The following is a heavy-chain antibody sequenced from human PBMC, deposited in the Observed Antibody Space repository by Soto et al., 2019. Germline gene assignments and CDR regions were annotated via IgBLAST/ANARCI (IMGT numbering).Heavy chain of an antibody. J-gene: IGHJ4*02. CDR1: GYTISSGYY. V-gene: IGHV4-38-2*02. CDR2: IFHSGST. CDR3: AREDYSDSSGYYYVFDY. D-gene: IGHD3-22*01. Sequence: PSETLSLTCAVSGYTISSGYYWGWIRQPPGQGLDWIGSIFHSGSTYYNPSLKSRVTMSLDTSKNQFSLKLSSVTAADTAVYYCAREDYSDSSGYYYVFDYWGQGTLVTVSS.